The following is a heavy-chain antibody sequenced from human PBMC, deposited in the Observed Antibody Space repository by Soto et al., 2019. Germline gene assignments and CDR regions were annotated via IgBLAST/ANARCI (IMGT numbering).Heavy chain of an antibody. CDR3: ARGGIWFGELNDAFDI. D-gene: IGHD3-10*01. CDR1: SGSISSSNW. CDR2: IYHSGST. J-gene: IGHJ3*02. V-gene: IGHV4-4*02. Sequence: SETLSLTCAVSSGSISSSNWWSWVRQPPGKGLEWIGEIYHSGSTNYNPSLKSRVTISVDKSKNQFSLKLSSVTAADTAVYYYARGGIWFGELNDAFDIWGQGTMVTVS.